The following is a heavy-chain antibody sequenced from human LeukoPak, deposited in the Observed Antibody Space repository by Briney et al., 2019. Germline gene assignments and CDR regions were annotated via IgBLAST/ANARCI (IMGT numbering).Heavy chain of an antibody. CDR1: GYSISNGYY. Sequence: SETLSLTCTVSGYSISNGYYWGWIRRPPGKGLEWIGTTYHSGTSYYNPSLKSRVTTSVDTSKNQFSLKLSSVTAADTAVYYCARGRGRRWLQSGNYYFDYWGQGTLVTVSS. D-gene: IGHD5-24*01. CDR2: TYHSGTS. V-gene: IGHV4-38-2*02. CDR3: ARGRGRRWLQSGNYYFDY. J-gene: IGHJ4*02.